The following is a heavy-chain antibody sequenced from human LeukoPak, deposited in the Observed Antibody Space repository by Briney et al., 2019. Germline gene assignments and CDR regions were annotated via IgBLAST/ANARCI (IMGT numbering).Heavy chain of an antibody. CDR1: GGSISSSSYY. V-gene: IGHV4-39*07. J-gene: IGHJ4*02. D-gene: IGHD6-13*01. CDR2: IYYSGST. CDR3: AREQLVRGDFDY. Sequence: SETLSLTCTVSGGSISSSSYYRGWIRQPPGKGLEWIGSIYYSGSTYYNPSLKSRVTISVDTSKNQFSLKLSSVTAADTAVYYCAREQLVRGDFDYWGQGTLVTVSS.